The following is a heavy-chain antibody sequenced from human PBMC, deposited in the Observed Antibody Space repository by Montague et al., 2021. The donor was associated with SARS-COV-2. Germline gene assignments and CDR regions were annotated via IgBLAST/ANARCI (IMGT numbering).Heavy chain of an antibody. CDR3: ARTYYYDSSGFPSPYYFDF. CDR1: GFMFHLYA. J-gene: IGHJ4*02. CDR2: ISYDGSNE. V-gene: IGHV3-30*17. D-gene: IGHD3-22*01. Sequence: SLRLSCAASGFMFHLYAMHWVRQAPGQGLEWVVVISYDGSNEFYADSVQGRFTISRDNSGNTVSLQMHSLRAEDTAVYYCARTYYYDSSGFPSPYYFDFWGQGTPVTVSS.